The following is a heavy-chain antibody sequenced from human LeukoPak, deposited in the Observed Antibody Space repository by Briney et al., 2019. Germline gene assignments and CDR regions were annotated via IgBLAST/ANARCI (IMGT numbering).Heavy chain of an antibody. CDR3: AKDIYGDYGGLDY. CDR2: IRYDGSNK. D-gene: IGHD4-17*01. Sequence: GGSLRLSCAASGFTFSSYGMHWVRQAPGKGLEWVAFIRYDGSNKYYADSVKGRFTISRDNSKNTLYLQMNNLRVEDTALYYCAKDIYGDYGGLDYWGQGTLVTVSS. CDR1: GFTFSSYG. J-gene: IGHJ4*02. V-gene: IGHV3-30*02.